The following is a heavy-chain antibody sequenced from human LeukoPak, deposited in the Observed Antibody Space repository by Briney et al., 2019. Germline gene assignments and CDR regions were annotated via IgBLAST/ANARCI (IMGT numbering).Heavy chain of an antibody. CDR1: RFTFSSYN. CDR2: ISSSGNYI. V-gene: IGHV3-21*01. D-gene: IGHD6-13*01. J-gene: IGHJ4*02. CDR3: ARDSIQQQLVLEDRGYPYYFEH. Sequence: GGSLRLSCAASRFTFSSYNMNWVRQAPGKGLEWVSSISSSGNYIYYADSVKGRFTISRDNAKNSLYLQMNSLRAEDTAVYYCARDSIQQQLVLEDRGYPYYFEHWGQGTLVTLSS.